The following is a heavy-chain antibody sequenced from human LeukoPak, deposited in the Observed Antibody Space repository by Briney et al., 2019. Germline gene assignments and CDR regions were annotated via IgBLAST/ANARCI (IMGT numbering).Heavy chain of an antibody. CDR1: GYTFTGYY. V-gene: IGHV1-2*02. D-gene: IGHD3-22*01. Sequence: ASVKVSCKASGYTFTGYYMHWVRQAPGQGLEWMGWINPNSGGTNYAQKFQGRVTMTRDTSISTAYMELSRLRSDDTAVYYCAGAHFISPMTPDYWGQGTLVTVSS. CDR3: AGAHFISPMTPDY. CDR2: INPNSGGT. J-gene: IGHJ4*02.